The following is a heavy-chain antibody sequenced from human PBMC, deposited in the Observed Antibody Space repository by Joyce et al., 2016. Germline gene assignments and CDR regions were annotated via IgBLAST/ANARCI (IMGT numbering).Heavy chain of an antibody. CDR1: GFTFRSYG. D-gene: IGHD1-26*01. CDR2: IWYDGSHK. J-gene: IGHJ4*02. Sequence: QVQLVESGGGVVQPGRSLRLSCAASGFTFRSYGMFWVRQAPGKGLEGVAVIWYDGSHKYYADFVKGRFTISRDNSKNTLYLQMSSRRAEDTAVYFCARMYSGSNSGFDYWGQGTLVTVSS. V-gene: IGHV3-33*01. CDR3: ARMYSGSNSGFDY.